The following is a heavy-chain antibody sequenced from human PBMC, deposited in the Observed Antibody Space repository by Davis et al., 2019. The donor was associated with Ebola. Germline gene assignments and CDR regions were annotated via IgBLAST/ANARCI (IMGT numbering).Heavy chain of an antibody. CDR2: ISSSSTYI. CDR1: GFTFSTYT. Sequence: GGSLRLSCAASGFTFSTYTMHWVRQAPGKGLEWVSSISSSSTYIYYADALKGRFTISRDNAKNSLYLQINSLRAEDTAVYYCARDSQARFGHGQSGYDLELWGQGTLVTVSS. J-gene: IGHJ4*02. CDR3: ARDSQARFGHGQSGYDLEL. D-gene: IGHD5-12*01. V-gene: IGHV3-21*01.